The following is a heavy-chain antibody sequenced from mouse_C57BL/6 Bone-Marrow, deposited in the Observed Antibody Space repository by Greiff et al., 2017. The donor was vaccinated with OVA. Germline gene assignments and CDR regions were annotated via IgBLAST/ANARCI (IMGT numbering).Heavy chain of an antibody. CDR1: GYTFTDYY. V-gene: IGHV1-76*01. CDR2: IYPGSGNT. CDR3: ARLLWLRRYAMDY. J-gene: IGHJ4*01. Sequence: VQLQQSGAELVRPGASVKLSCKASGYTFTDYYINWVKQRPGQGLEWIARIYPGSGNTYYNEKFKGKATLTAEKSSSTAYMQLSSLTSEDSAVYFCARLLWLRRYAMDYWGQGTSVTVSS. D-gene: IGHD2-2*01.